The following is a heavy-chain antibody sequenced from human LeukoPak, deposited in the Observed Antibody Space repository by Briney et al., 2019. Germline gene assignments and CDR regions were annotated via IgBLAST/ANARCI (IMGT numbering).Heavy chain of an antibody. V-gene: IGHV3-9*01. CDR3: AKDTGTQAFDI. J-gene: IGHJ3*02. Sequence: GGSLRLSCAASGFTFDDYAMHRVRQAPGKGLEWVSGISWNSGSIGYADSVKGRFTISRDNSKNTLYLQMNSLRAEDTAVYYCAKDTGTQAFDIWGQGTMVTVSS. D-gene: IGHD1-1*01. CDR1: GFTFDDYA. CDR2: ISWNSGSI.